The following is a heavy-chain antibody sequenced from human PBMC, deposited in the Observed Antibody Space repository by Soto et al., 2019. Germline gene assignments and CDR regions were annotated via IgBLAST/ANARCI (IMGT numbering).Heavy chain of an antibody. CDR3: ARYSSSTSCYAGFXY. J-gene: IGHJ4*02. CDR2: INPNSGGT. Sequence: ASVKVSCKASGYTFTVYYMHWVRQAPGQGLEWMGWINPNSGGTNYAQKFQGWVTMTRDTPISTAYMELSRLRSDDTAVYYCARYSSSTSCYAGFXYWGQGTLVXVSS. CDR1: GYTFTVYY. D-gene: IGHD2-2*01. V-gene: IGHV1-2*04.